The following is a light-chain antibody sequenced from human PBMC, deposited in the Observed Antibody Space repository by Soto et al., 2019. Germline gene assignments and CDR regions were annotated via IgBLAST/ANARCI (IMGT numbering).Light chain of an antibody. CDR2: LGS. Sequence: DIVMTQSPLSLPVTPGEPASISCRSSQSLLHSSGYNYLDWYLQKPGQSPQLLIYLGSYRASGVPDRFSGSGSCTDFTLKISGVEAEDVGVYYCMQALQTPLTFGGGTKVEIK. CDR3: MQALQTPLT. V-gene: IGKV2-28*01. CDR1: QSLLHSSGYNY. J-gene: IGKJ4*01.